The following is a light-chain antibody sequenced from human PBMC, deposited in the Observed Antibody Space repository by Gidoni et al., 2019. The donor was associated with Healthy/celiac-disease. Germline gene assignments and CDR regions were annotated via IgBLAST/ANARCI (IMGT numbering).Light chain of an antibody. CDR2: YDS. CDR3: QVWDSSSAQLYV. Sequence: SYVLTQPPAVSVAPGKTDRITGVGNNIGSKRVHWYKQKTGLAPVLFIYYDSDRPSGIPERFSGSNSGITATLTISRVESGDEADYSCQVWDSSSAQLYVFGTGTKFTVL. J-gene: IGLJ1*01. CDR1: NIGSKR. V-gene: IGLV3-21*04.